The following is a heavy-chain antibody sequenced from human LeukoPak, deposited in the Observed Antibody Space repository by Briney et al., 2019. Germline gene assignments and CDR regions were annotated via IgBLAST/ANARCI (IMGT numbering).Heavy chain of an antibody. Sequence: GGSLRLSCAASGFTFSTYWRHWVRHGPGRGLVWVSRINPDGSGTSHADSVKGRFTISRDNAKNTLYLQMNSLRAEDTAVYYCARDSGSGSYSGYWGLGTLVTVSS. V-gene: IGHV3-74*01. CDR1: GFTFSTYW. CDR3: ARDSGSGSYSGY. J-gene: IGHJ4*02. CDR2: INPDGSGT. D-gene: IGHD3-10*01.